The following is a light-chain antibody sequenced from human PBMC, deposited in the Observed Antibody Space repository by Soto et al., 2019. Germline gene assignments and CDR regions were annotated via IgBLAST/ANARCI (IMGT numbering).Light chain of an antibody. CDR2: GAS. J-gene: IGKJ4*01. CDR1: ESVSSN. CDR3: QQYNKWPLT. Sequence: EIVMTQSPATLSVSQGERATLSCRASESVSSNLAWYQQKPGQAPRLLIYGASTRATGIPARFSGSGSGIEFTLTISSLQSEDFAVYYCQQYNKWPLTFGGGTKVEIK. V-gene: IGKV3-15*01.